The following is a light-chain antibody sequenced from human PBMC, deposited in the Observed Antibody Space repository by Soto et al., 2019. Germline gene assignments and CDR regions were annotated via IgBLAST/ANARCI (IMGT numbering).Light chain of an antibody. Sequence: IQLTQSPSSLSASVGDRVTISCRASQGFANFLAWYQQKPGKAPKLLIYAASTLQSGVPSRFSGSGSGTDFTLTISTLQPEDFATYYCQQLNSFPIPFGPGTKVDIK. V-gene: IGKV1-9*01. J-gene: IGKJ3*01. CDR1: QGFANF. CDR2: AAS. CDR3: QQLNSFPIP.